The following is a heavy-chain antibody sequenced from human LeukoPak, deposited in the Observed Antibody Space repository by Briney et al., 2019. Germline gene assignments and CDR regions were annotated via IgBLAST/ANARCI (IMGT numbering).Heavy chain of an antibody. J-gene: IGHJ4*02. V-gene: IGHV3-7*01. D-gene: IGHD3-3*01. CDR3: ATGFCPTY. CDR1: GLTFGDYW. Sequence: GGSLRLSCAASGLTFGDYWMTWVRQAPGKGLEWVATIKKDGSETYYVDSVRGRFTISRDNSKKSFYLQVNNLRAEDTAMYYCATGFCPTYWGQGTLVTVSS. CDR2: IKKDGSET.